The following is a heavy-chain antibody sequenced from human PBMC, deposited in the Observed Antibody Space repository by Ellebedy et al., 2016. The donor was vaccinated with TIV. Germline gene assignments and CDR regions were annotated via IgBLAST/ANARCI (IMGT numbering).Heavy chain of an antibody. CDR1: GFTFSSYG. Sequence: GGSLRLSXAASGFTFSSYGMHWVRQAPGKGLEWVAVISYDGSNKYYADSVKGRFTISRDNSKNTLYLQMNSLRAEDTAVYYCAKDADGDDSSGYQGYYYYGMDVWGQGTTVTVSS. CDR3: AKDADGDDSSGYQGYYYYGMDV. D-gene: IGHD3-22*01. J-gene: IGHJ6*02. V-gene: IGHV3-30*18. CDR2: ISYDGSNK.